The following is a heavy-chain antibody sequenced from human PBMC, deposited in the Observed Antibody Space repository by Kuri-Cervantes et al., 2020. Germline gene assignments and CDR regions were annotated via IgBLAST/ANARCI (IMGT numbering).Heavy chain of an antibody. D-gene: IGHD3-3*01. CDR2: ISYDGSNK. Sequence: GESLKISCAASGFTVSSNYMSWVRQAPGKGLEWVAVISYDGSNKYYADSVKGRFTISRDNSKNTLYLQMNSLRAEDTAVYYCAKDTYYDFWSGFHYYGMDVWGQGTTVTVSS. J-gene: IGHJ6*02. CDR3: AKDTYYDFWSGFHYYGMDV. CDR1: GFTVSSNY. V-gene: IGHV3-30*18.